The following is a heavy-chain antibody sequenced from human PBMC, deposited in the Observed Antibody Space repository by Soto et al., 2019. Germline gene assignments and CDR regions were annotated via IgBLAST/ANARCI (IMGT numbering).Heavy chain of an antibody. D-gene: IGHD3-10*01. Sequence: EVQLVESGGGLVQPGGSLRLSCAASGFTFSSYSMNWVRQAPGKGLEWVSYISSSSSTIYYADSVKGRFTISRDNAENSLYLQMNSLRAEDTAVYYCATELWFGSNNWFDPWGQGTLVTVSS. V-gene: IGHV3-48*01. J-gene: IGHJ5*02. CDR2: ISSSSSTI. CDR3: ATELWFGSNNWFDP. CDR1: GFTFSSYS.